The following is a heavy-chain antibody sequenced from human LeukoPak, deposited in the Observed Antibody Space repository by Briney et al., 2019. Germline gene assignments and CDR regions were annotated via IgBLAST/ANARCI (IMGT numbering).Heavy chain of an antibody. V-gene: IGHV4-39*01. CDR2: LYYSGST. CDR1: GSSISTISYY. D-gene: IGHD1-1*01. CDR3: ARNVPSPSHQFDI. J-gene: IGHJ3*02. Sequence: SETLSLTCTVSGSSISTISYYWGWIRQPPGKGLEWIGSLYYSGSTYYNPSLKSRVTISVDTSKNQFSLELTSVTAADTAVYYCARNVPSPSHQFDIWGQGTMVTVSS.